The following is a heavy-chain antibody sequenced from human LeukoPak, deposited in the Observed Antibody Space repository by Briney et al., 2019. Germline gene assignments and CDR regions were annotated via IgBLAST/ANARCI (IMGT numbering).Heavy chain of an antibody. D-gene: IGHD3-9*01. J-gene: IGHJ4*02. Sequence: GGSLRLSCAASGFTVSSNYMSWVRQAPGKGLEWVSSISSTSTYIYYADSVKGRFTISRDNAKNSLYLQMNSLRAEDTAVYYCARAPRFDWLSAYWGQGTLVTVSS. V-gene: IGHV3-21*01. CDR1: GFTVSSNY. CDR2: ISSTSTYI. CDR3: ARAPRFDWLSAY.